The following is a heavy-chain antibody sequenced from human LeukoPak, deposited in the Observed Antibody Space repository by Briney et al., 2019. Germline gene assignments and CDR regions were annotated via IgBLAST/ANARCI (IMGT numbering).Heavy chain of an antibody. D-gene: IGHD3-10*01. J-gene: IGHJ6*02. Sequence: ASVKVSCKASGYTFTSYYMHWVRQAPGQGLEWMGWINPNSGGTNYAQKFQGRVTMTRDTSISTAYMELSRLRSDDTAVYYCAGFEWLGDGMDVWGQGTTVTVSS. CDR3: AGFEWLGDGMDV. CDR1: GYTFTSYY. V-gene: IGHV1-2*02. CDR2: INPNSGGT.